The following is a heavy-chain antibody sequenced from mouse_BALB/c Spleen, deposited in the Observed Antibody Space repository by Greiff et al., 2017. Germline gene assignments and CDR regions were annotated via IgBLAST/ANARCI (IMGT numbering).Heavy chain of an antibody. D-gene: IGHD1-2*01. CDR2: ISYSGST. Sequence: DVKLQESGPSLVKPSQTLSLTCSVTGDSITSGYWNWIRKFPGNKLEYMGYISYSGSTYYNPSLKSRISITRDTSKNQYYLQLNSVTTEDTATYYCARYKATATWYFDVWGAGTTVTVSS. CDR1: GDSITSGY. CDR3: ARYKATATWYFDV. V-gene: IGHV3-8*02. J-gene: IGHJ1*01.